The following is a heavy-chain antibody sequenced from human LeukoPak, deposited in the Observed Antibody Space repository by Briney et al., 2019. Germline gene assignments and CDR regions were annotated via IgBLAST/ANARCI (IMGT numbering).Heavy chain of an antibody. Sequence: PGGSLRLSCAASGFTFDDYAMHWVRHAPGKGLEWVSGISWNSGSIGYADSVKGRFTISRDNAKNSLYLQMNSLRAEDTALYYCAKAIAAAGTHDAFDIWGQGTMVTVSS. D-gene: IGHD6-13*01. CDR2: ISWNSGSI. J-gene: IGHJ3*02. V-gene: IGHV3-9*01. CDR1: GFTFDDYA. CDR3: AKAIAAAGTHDAFDI.